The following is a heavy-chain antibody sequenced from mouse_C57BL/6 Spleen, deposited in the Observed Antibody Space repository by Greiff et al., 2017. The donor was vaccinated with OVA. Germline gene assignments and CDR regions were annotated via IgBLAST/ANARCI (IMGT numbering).Heavy chain of an antibody. D-gene: IGHD1-1*01. Sequence: VQLQQSGPELVKPGASVKIPCKASGYTFTDYNMDWVKQSHGKSLEWIGDINPNNGGTIYNQKFKGKATLTVDKSSSTAYMELRSLTSEDTAVYYWARPVVATRDYFDYWGQGTTLTVSS. CDR2: INPNNGGT. CDR3: ARPVVATRDYFDY. V-gene: IGHV1-18*01. J-gene: IGHJ2*01. CDR1: GYTFTDYN.